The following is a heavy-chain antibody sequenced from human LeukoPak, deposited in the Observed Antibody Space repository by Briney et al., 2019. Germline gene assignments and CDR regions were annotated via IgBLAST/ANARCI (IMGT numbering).Heavy chain of an antibody. J-gene: IGHJ4*02. CDR1: GFTFDDYA. CDR3: AKDLNDYDSSGSASQVFDY. D-gene: IGHD3-22*01. V-gene: IGHV3-9*01. CDR2: ISWNSGSI. Sequence: GRSLRLSCAASGFTFDDYAMHWVRQAPGKGLEWVSGISWNSGSIGYADSVKGRFTISRDNAKNSLYLQMNSLRAEDTALYYCAKDLNDYDSSGSASQVFDYWGQGTLVTVSS.